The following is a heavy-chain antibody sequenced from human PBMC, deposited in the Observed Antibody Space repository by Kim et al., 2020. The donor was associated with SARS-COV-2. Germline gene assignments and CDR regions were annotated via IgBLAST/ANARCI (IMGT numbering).Heavy chain of an antibody. CDR3: AKEVPLGYFSSTSCYGFDY. Sequence: GGSLRLFCAASGFTFDDYTMHWVRQAPGKGLEWVSLISWDGGSTDYADSVKGGFTISRDNSKNSLYLQMNSLRTEDTALYYCAKEVPLGYFSSTSCYGFDYWGKGTLVTVSS. V-gene: IGHV3-43*01. J-gene: IGHJ4*02. D-gene: IGHD2-2*01. CDR1: GFTFDDYT. CDR2: ISWDGGST.